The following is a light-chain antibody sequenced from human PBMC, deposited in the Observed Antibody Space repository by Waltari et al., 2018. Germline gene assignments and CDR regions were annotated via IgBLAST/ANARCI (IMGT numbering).Light chain of an antibody. V-gene: IGLV6-57*02. CDR2: EDY. J-gene: IGLJ2*01. CDR3: QSYDSSNHVV. CDR1: HDDLAMTF. Sequence: LTQPRSVSGSPGQSVTLSCTGRHDDLAMTFWHSYQHRPGSAPTPVIYEDYERPSGVPDRFSGSIDSSSNSASLTISGLKTEDEAHYYCQSYDSSNHVVFGGGTKLTVL.